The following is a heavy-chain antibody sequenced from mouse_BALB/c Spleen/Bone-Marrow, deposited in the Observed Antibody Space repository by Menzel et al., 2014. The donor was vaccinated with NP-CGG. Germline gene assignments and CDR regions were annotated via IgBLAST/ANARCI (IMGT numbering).Heavy chain of an antibody. V-gene: IGHV4-1*02. J-gene: IGHJ2*01. CDR2: INPDSSTI. D-gene: IGHD1-1*01. CDR3: ARQGYYGRSDY. CDR1: GFDFSSYW. Sequence: EVHLVESGGGLVQPGGSLKLSCAASGFDFSSYWMSWVRQAPGKGLEWPGEINPDSSTINYTPSLKGKFIISRDNAKNTLYLQMSKVRSEDTALYYCARQGYYGRSDYWGQGTTLTAFS.